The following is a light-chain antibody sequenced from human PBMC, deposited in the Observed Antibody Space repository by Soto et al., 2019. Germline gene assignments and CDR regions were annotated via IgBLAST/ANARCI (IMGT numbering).Light chain of an antibody. Sequence: VLRQSPGTLSLKPGERATLSCRASQSVSNNYLAWYQQKPGQAPRLLIYGASNRATGIPDRFSGSGSGTDFTLTISRLEPEDSAVYYCQHYHNWPPLFGQGTNVDVK. CDR3: QHYHNWPPL. J-gene: IGKJ1*01. V-gene: IGKV3-20*01. CDR2: GAS. CDR1: QSVSNNY.